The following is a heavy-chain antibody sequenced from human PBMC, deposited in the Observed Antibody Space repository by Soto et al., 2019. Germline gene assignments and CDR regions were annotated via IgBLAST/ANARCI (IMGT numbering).Heavy chain of an antibody. J-gene: IGHJ5*01. CDR3: AVLCMVAAHRVFAS. CDR2: INQSGSP. CDR1: SGTISSSNW. D-gene: IGHD2-15*01. Sequence: SETLSLTCAVSSGTISSSNWWTWVRQPPGKGLEWIGEINQSGSPNYNPSLRSRVTISVDKSKSQFFLKLSSVTAADTAIYYCAVLCMVAAHRVFASWGQGTLVTVSS. V-gene: IGHV4-4*02.